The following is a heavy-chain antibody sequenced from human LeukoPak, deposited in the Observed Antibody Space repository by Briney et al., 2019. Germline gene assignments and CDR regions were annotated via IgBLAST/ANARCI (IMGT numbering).Heavy chain of an antibody. CDR2: INHSGNN. D-gene: IGHD3-22*01. V-gene: IGHV4-34*01. CDR3: ARGRSYRTDSSGYYFFDY. Sequence: SETLSLTCAVYGGSFSGYYWSWIRQPPGKGLEWIGEINHSGNNNYNPSLKSRVTISVDTSKNQFSLKLSSVTAADTAVYYCARGRSYRTDSSGYYFFDYWGQGTLVTVSS. J-gene: IGHJ4*02. CDR1: GGSFSGYY.